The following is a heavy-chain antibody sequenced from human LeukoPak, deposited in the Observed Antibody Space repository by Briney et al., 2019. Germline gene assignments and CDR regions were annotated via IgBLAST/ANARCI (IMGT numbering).Heavy chain of an antibody. CDR3: ARVGGSSTARDFDY. J-gene: IGHJ4*02. CDR2: IYYSGST. Sequence: SETLSLTCTVSGGSISSGDYYWSWIRQPPGKGLEWIGYIYYSGSTYYNPSLKSRVTISVDTSKNQFSLKLSSVTAADTAVYYCARVGGSSTARDFDYWGQGTLVTVSS. V-gene: IGHV4-30-4*08. CDR1: GGSISSGDYY. D-gene: IGHD6-13*01.